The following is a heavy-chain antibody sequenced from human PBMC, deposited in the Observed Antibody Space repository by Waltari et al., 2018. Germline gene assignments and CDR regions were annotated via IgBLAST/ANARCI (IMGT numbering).Heavy chain of an antibody. CDR3: TRAVAAAGTGYSDY. Sequence: EVQVVESGGGLVEPGRSLRLSCTASGFPFGDYALTWVRQAPGKGLQWIAFISRKTYGGIPQYAASVKGRFVVSTDDSTTIAYLQMYSLRTEDTGMYYCTRAVAAAGTGYSDYWGQGALVTVSS. J-gene: IGHJ4*02. CDR2: ISRKTYGGIP. V-gene: IGHV3-49*04. CDR1: GFPFGDYA. D-gene: IGHD6-13*01.